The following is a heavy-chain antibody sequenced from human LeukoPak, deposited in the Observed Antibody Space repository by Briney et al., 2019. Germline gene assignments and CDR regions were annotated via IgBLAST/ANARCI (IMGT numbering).Heavy chain of an antibody. CDR2: IIPIFGTA. CDR3: ARVAATQRFKFDY. Sequence: GASVKVSCKASGGTFSSYAISWVRQAPGQGLEWMGGIIPIFGTANYAQKFQGRVTITADKSTSTAYMELSSLRSDDTAVYYCARVAATQRFKFDYWGQGTLVTVSS. J-gene: IGHJ4*02. D-gene: IGHD2-15*01. CDR1: GGTFSSYA. V-gene: IGHV1-69*06.